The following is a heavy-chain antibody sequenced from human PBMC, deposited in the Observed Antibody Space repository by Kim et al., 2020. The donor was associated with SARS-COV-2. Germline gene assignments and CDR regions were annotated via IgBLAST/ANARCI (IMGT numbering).Heavy chain of an antibody. CDR3: ARGHPEMATIFDY. Sequence: GGSLRLSCAASGFTFSSYAMHWVRQAPGKGLEWVAVISYDGSNKYYADSVKGRFTISRDNSKNTLYLQMNSLRAEDTAVYYCARGHPEMATIFDYWGQGT. D-gene: IGHD5-12*01. CDR2: ISYDGSNK. J-gene: IGHJ4*02. CDR1: GFTFSSYA. V-gene: IGHV3-30*04.